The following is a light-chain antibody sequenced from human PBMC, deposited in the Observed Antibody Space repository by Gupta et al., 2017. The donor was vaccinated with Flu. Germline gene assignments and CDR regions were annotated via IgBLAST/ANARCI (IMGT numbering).Light chain of an antibody. CDR3: QQSYNWPYT. V-gene: IGKV3-15*01. J-gene: IGKJ2*01. CDR1: EGIVNY. CDR2: GAS. Sequence: PASLSVSPGERVTLSCRASEGIVNYVAWYQQHPGQSPRLLIYGASSRASGVPGRFSGSGSGTEFTLTISGLHAEDFATYYCQQSYNWPYTFGVGTKLDIK.